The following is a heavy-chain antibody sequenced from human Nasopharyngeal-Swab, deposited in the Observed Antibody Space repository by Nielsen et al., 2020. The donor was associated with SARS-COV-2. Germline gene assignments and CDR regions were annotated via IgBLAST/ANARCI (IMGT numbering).Heavy chain of an antibody. J-gene: IGHJ4*02. CDR1: GGSFNNYY. CDR2: INLSGRT. Sequence: SKTLSLTCAVYGGSFNNYYWSWIRQPPGKGLEWIGEINLSGRTNYNPSLKSRVTISVDTSKNQFSLNLNSVTAADTAVYFCARGGVPSAMAYYFDYWGQGTLVTVSS. V-gene: IGHV4-34*01. CDR3: ARGGVPSAMAYYFDY. D-gene: IGHD2-2*01.